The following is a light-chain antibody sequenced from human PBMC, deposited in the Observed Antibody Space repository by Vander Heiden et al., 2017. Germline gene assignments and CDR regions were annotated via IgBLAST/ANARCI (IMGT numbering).Light chain of an antibody. Sequence: DIVMTQSTDSLAVSLGERATINCKSSQSVLYSSNNKNYLALYQQKPGQPPKLLIYWASTRESGVPDRFSGSGSGTDFTLTISSLQAEDVAVYYCQQYYSTLYTFGQGTKLEIK. J-gene: IGKJ2*01. CDR3: QQYYSTLYT. CDR2: WAS. CDR1: QSVLYSSNNKNY. V-gene: IGKV4-1*01.